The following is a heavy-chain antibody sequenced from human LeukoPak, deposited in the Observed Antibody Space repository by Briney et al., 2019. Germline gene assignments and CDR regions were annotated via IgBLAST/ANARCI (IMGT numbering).Heavy chain of an antibody. CDR1: GYSFSTSW. J-gene: IGHJ4*02. D-gene: IGHD3-9*01. Sequence: GESLKISCKGSGYSFSTSWIAWVRQMPGKGLEWMGIVYGDDSNTRYRPPFQGQVTMSADKSISTAYLQWSSLKASDTAMYYCARLWKRSGYVFEYWGQGTLVTVSS. CDR3: ARLWKRSGYVFEY. CDR2: VYGDDSNT. V-gene: IGHV5-51*01.